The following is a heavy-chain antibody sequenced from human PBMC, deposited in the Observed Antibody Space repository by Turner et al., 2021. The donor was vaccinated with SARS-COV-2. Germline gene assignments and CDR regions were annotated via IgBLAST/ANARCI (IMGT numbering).Heavy chain of an antibody. CDR2: IYYSGST. CDR1: GCSLSSYY. J-gene: IGHJ5*02. D-gene: IGHD3-3*01. Sequence: QVLLQESGPRLVKPWETLSLTCSVSGCSLSSYYWSWIRQPPGKGLEWIGYIYYSGSTNYNPSLKSRVTIVVDTSKNQFSLKLSSVTAADTAVYYCARHHYDFWSGYYEAAWFDPWGQGTLVTVSS. V-gene: IGHV4-59*08. CDR3: ARHHYDFWSGYYEAAWFDP.